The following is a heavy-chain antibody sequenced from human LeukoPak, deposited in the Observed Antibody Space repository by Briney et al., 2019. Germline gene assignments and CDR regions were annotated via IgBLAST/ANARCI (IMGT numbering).Heavy chain of an antibody. V-gene: IGHV4-31*03. CDR1: GGSISSGGYY. CDR2: IYYSGST. Sequence: PSETLSLTCTVSGGSISSGGYYWSWIRQHPGKGLEWIGYIYYSGSTYYNPSLKSRVTISVDTSKNQFSLKLSSVTAADTAVYYCARDKPHYGTDVWGQGTTVTVSS. CDR3: ARDKPHYGTDV. J-gene: IGHJ6*02.